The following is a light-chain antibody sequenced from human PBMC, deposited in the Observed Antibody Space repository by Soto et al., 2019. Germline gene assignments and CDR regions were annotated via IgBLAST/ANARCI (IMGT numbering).Light chain of an antibody. Sequence: VVTQSPATLSVFPGETATLSCRASQGFSSDLAWYQQRPGQAPRLLIYGASTRATGIPARFRGSGSGTEFRLTISSLQSEDFATYYCQQYNTWHPKMAFGRGTKVEIK. CDR1: QGFSSD. J-gene: IGKJ1*01. CDR3: QQYNTWHPKMA. CDR2: GAS. V-gene: IGKV3-15*01.